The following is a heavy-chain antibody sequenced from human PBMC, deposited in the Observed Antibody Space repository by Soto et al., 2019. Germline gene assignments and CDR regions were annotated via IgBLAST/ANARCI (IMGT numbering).Heavy chain of an antibody. V-gene: IGHV3-48*01. Sequence: PGGSLRLSCAASGFTFSSYSMNWVRQAPGKGLEWVSYISSSSSTIYYAESVKGRFTISRDNAKNSLYLQMNSLRAEDTAVYYCARDRSETDLYYYYMDVWGKGTTVTVSS. CDR2: ISSSSSTI. J-gene: IGHJ6*03. D-gene: IGHD3-10*01. CDR1: GFTFSSYS. CDR3: ARDRSETDLYYYYMDV.